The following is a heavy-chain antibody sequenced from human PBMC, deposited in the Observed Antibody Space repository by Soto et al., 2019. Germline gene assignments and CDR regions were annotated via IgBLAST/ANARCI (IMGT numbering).Heavy chain of an antibody. V-gene: IGHV4-39*01. CDR2: IYYSGST. D-gene: IGHD2-2*01. CDR1: GGSISSSSYY. Sequence: SETLSLTCTVSGGSISSSSYYWGWIRQPPGKGLEWIGSIYYSGSTYYNPSLKSRVTISVDTSKNQFSLKLSSVTAADTAVYYCARHEVPAAMRPDYWGQGTLVTVSS. CDR3: ARHEVPAAMRPDY. J-gene: IGHJ4*02.